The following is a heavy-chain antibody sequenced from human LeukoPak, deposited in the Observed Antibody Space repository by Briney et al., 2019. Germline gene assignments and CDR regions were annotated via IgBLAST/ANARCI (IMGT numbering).Heavy chain of an antibody. D-gene: IGHD2-15*01. J-gene: IGHJ6*02. V-gene: IGHV1-18*01. CDR3: AREGYCSGGSCYPYLSYYYYYGMDV. CDR1: GYTFTSYG. Sequence: ASVKVSCKASGYTFTSYGISWVRQAPGQGLEWMGWISAYNGNTHYAQKLQGRVTMTTDTSTSTAYMELRSLRSDDTAVYYCAREGYCSGGSCYPYLSYYYYYGMDVWGQGTTVTVSS. CDR2: ISAYNGNT.